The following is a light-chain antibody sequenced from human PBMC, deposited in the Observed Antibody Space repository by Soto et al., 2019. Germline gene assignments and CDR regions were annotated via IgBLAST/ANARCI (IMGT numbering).Light chain of an antibody. CDR2: DAS. CDR1: QSVGSY. V-gene: IGKV3-11*01. CDR3: QHRTNWPLT. J-gene: IGKJ4*01. Sequence: EIVLTQSPATLSLSPGERATLSCRASQSVGSYLAWYQQKPGQAPRLLIYDASNRATGIPARFSGSGSGTDFTLTISSLEPEDFAFYYCQHRTNWPLTFGGGTKVEIK.